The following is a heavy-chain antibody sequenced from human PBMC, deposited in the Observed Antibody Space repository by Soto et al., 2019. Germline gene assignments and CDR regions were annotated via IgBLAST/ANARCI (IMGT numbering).Heavy chain of an antibody. J-gene: IGHJ4*02. CDR2: MNPNRGNT. CDR1: GYSFTSYD. D-gene: IGHD3-16*01. CDR3: PREKRYAYADY. V-gene: IGHV1-8*01. Sequence: QVQLVQSGAEVKKPGASVKVSCKASGYSFTSYDINWVRQATGQGLEWMGWMNPNRGNTGDAQKFQGRVTMNTNTSIIKAYMELSSLRSEDSAVYYCPREKRYAYADYWGQGTLVTVSS.